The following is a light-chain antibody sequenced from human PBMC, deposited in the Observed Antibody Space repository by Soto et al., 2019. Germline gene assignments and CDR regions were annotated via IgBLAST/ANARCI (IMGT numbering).Light chain of an antibody. J-gene: IGKJ5*01. CDR2: GAS. V-gene: IGKV3-20*01. CDR1: QSVSSN. CDR3: LQYGSSPHT. Sequence: EIVMTQSPATLSVSPGERATLSCRTSQSVSSNLAWYQQIPGQAPRLLIYGASSRATGIPDRFTGSGSETSFTLTISRLEPEDFAVYYCLQYGSSPHTFGQGTRLEIK.